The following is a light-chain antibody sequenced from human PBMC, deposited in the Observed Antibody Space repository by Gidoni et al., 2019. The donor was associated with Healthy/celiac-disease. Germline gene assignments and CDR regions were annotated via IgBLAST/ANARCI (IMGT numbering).Light chain of an antibody. V-gene: IGKV1-39*01. CDR2: TAS. CDR1: QSISSY. Sequence: DIQMTQSPSSLSASVGDSVTITCRASQSISSYLNWYQQKPGKAPNLLIYTASSVQSGVPSRFSGSGSGTDFPLTISSLQPEDFATYYCQQSYSTPGTFGQGTQLEIK. CDR3: QQSYSTPGT. J-gene: IGKJ2*02.